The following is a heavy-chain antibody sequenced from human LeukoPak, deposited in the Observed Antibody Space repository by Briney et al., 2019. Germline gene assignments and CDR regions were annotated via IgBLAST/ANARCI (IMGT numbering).Heavy chain of an antibody. CDR1: GFTLSSYA. CDR2: ISGSADNT. J-gene: IGHJ4*02. Sequence: GGSLRLSCTASGFTLSSYAMSWVRQAPGEGLEGVSTISGSADNTNYAEAVKGRFTISRDNSKNTMYLQMNSLRAEDTAVYYCARQGFGCWGQGTLVTVSS. CDR3: ARQGFGC. V-gene: IGHV3-23*01.